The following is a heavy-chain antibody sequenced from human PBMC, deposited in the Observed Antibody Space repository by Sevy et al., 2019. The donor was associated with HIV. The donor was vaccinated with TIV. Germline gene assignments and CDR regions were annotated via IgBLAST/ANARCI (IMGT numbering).Heavy chain of an antibody. CDR3: SAVAGVTGTFRQYYFDY. V-gene: IGHV1-46*01. D-gene: IGHD1-20*01. J-gene: IGHJ4*02. CDR1: GYTFTSYY. Sequence: ASVKVSCKASGYTFTSYYMHWVRQAPGQGLEWMGIINPSGGSTSYAQKFQGRVTMTRDTSTSTVYMELSSLRSEDTAVYYCSAVAGVTGTFRQYYFDYWGQGTLVTVSS. CDR2: INPSGGST.